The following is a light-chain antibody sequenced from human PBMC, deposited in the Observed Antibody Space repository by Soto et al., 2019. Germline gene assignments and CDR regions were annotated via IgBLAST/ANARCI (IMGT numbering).Light chain of an antibody. CDR1: NIGSKS. CDR3: QVWDSSSDPVV. V-gene: IGLV3-21*04. Sequence: SYVLTQPPSVSVAPGKTANITCGGNNIGSKSVHWYQQKPGQAPVLVISYDTDRPSGIPERYSGSNSGNTATLTISRVEAGDEADYYCQVWDSSSDPVVFGGGTKLTVL. CDR2: YDT. J-gene: IGLJ2*01.